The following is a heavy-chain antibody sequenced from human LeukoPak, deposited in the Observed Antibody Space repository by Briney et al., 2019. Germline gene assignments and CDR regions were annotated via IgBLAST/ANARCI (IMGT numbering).Heavy chain of an antibody. Sequence: GGSLRLSCAASGFTFSSYSMNWVRQAPGKGLGWVSSISSSSSYIYYADSVKGRFTISRDNAKNSLYLQMNSLRAEDTAVYYCARAHSSGFDYWGQGTLVTVSS. V-gene: IGHV3-21*01. D-gene: IGHD6-19*01. CDR2: ISSSSSYI. CDR1: GFTFSSYS. CDR3: ARAHSSGFDY. J-gene: IGHJ4*02.